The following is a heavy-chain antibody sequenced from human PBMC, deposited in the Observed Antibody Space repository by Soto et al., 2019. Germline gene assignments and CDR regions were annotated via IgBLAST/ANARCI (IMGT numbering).Heavy chain of an antibody. V-gene: IGHV1-18*01. CDR2: ISPYNGDT. Sequence: QVQLVQSGAEVKKPGASVKVSCTTSGYTFTLFGITWVRQAPGQGLEWMGWISPYNGDTKYAEKLEGRVTLTTDTSTDTAYMELTSLTSADPAEYYCARGGQYRYFDYWGQGTLVTVSS. D-gene: IGHD2-2*02. CDR3: ARGGQYRYFDY. CDR1: GYTFTLFG. J-gene: IGHJ4*02.